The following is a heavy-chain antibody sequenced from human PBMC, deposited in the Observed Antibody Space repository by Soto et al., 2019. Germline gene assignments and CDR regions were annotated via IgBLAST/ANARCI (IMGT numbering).Heavy chain of an antibody. CDR2: IYATGTT. CDR3: VRDGSKTLRDWFDP. Sequence: SETLSLTCVVSGGSVTSYHWSWIRKSAGKGLEWIGRIYATGTTDYNPSLKSRVMMSVDTSKKQFSLKLRSVTAADTAVYYCVRDGSKTLRDWFDPWGQGISVTVS. J-gene: IGHJ5*02. D-gene: IGHD2-2*03. CDR1: GGSVTSYH. V-gene: IGHV4-4*07.